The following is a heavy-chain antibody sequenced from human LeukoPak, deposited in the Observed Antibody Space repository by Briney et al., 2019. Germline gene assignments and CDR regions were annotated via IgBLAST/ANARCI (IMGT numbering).Heavy chain of an antibody. V-gene: IGHV3-43*02. CDR3: ARYEGRDSSGHYLRRY. Sequence: GGSLRLSCAASGFTFDDYAMHWVRQAPGKGLEWVSLISGDGANTYYADSVKGRFTISRDNSKNSLYLQMNSLRDEDTAVYYCARYEGRDSSGHYLRRYWGQGTLVTVSS. CDR2: ISGDGANT. J-gene: IGHJ4*02. D-gene: IGHD3-22*01. CDR1: GFTFDDYA.